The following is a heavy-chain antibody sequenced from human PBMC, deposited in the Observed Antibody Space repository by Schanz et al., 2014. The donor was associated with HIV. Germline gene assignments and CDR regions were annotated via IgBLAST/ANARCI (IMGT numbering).Heavy chain of an antibody. CDR1: GFTFHDYA. CDR2: INWNSGNI. CDR3: ARGRSGRGALFVGMDV. J-gene: IGHJ6*02. Sequence: EVQLVESGGGLVQPGRSLRLSCAASGFTFHDYAMHWLRQAPGQGLEWVSGINWNSGNIGYVDSVKGRFTISRDTAKNSLFLQMNSLRAEDTALYYCARGRSGRGALFVGMDVWGQGTTVTVSS. V-gene: IGHV3-9*01. D-gene: IGHD6-19*01.